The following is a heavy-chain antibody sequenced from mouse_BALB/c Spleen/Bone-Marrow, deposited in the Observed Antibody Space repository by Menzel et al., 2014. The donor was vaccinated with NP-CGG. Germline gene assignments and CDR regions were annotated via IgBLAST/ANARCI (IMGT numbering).Heavy chain of an antibody. CDR1: GFTFSSYG. Sequence: ESGGGLVQPGGSLKLSCAASGFTFSSYGMSWVRQTPDKRLELVATINSNGGSTYYPDSVKGRFTISRDNAKNTLYLQMSSLKSEDTAMYYCARDGYYDFYAMDYWGQGTSVTVSS. J-gene: IGHJ4*01. D-gene: IGHD2-3*01. V-gene: IGHV5-6-3*01. CDR2: INSNGGST. CDR3: ARDGYYDFYAMDY.